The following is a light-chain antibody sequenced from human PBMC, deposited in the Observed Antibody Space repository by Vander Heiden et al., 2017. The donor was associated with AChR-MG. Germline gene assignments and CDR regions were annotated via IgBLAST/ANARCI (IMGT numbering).Light chain of an antibody. V-gene: IGKV1-5*03. CDR1: QSISSY. Sequence: DIQMTQSPSTLSASVGDRVTITCRASQSISSYLGWYQQKPGKAPKVLIYKASTLESGVPSRFSGSGSGTEFTLTISSLQPDDFATYYCQQYDRYSPSTFGQGTKLQIK. CDR2: KAS. J-gene: IGKJ2*01. CDR3: QQYDRYSPST.